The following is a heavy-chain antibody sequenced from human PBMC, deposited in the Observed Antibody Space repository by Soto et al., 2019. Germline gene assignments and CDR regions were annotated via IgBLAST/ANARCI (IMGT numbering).Heavy chain of an antibody. CDR2: IYYSGST. D-gene: IGHD2-15*01. CDR1: GGSFSPNY. CDR3: ARYCSGGSCYSGYYFDY. J-gene: IGHJ4*02. Sequence: PSETLSLTCTVSGGSFSPNYWAWIRQPPGKGLEWIGYIYYSGSTYYNPSLKSRVTISVDTSNNQFSLKLSSVTAADTAVYYCARYCSGGSCYSGYYFDYWGQGTLVTVSS. V-gene: IGHV4-59*08.